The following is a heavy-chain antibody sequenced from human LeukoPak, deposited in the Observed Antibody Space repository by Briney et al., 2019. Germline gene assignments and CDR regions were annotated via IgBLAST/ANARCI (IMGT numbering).Heavy chain of an antibody. CDR2: VIPLFGST. D-gene: IGHD6-13*01. CDR1: GGTFSSYA. CDR3: ARGLITAADLYYFDY. J-gene: IGHJ4*02. V-gene: IGHV1-69*05. Sequence: ASVKVSCKASGGTFSSYAFTWVRQAPGQGLEWMGSVIPLFGSTTYAQQLQGRVSITTDESTNTVYMELSSLTSEDTAVYYCARGLITAADLYYFDYWGQGTLVTVSS.